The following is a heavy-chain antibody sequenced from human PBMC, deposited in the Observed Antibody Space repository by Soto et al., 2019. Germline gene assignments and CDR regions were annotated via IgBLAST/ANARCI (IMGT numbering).Heavy chain of an antibody. CDR1: GFTVSSNY. CDR3: AREDITMVRGVIITGDAFDI. Sequence: GSLRLSCAASGFTVSSNYMSWVRQAPGKGLEWVSVIYSGGSTYYADSVKGRFTISRDNSKNTLYLQMNSLRAEDTAVYYCAREDITMVRGVIITGDAFDIWGQGTMVTVSS. V-gene: IGHV3-53*01. J-gene: IGHJ3*02. CDR2: IYSGGST. D-gene: IGHD3-10*01.